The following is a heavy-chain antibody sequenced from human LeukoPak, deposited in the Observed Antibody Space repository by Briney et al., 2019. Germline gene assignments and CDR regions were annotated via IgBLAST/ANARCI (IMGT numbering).Heavy chain of an antibody. V-gene: IGHV3-33*01. Sequence: GRSLRLSCAASGFTFRSHGMHWVRQAPGKGLEWVAVIWYDGSNKYYAESVRGRFTISRDNSKNTQYLQMDSLRVEDTAVYYCARPKYSSSWQIFDYWGQGTLVTASS. CDR2: IWYDGSNK. J-gene: IGHJ4*02. CDR1: GFTFRSHG. D-gene: IGHD6-13*01. CDR3: ARPKYSSSWQIFDY.